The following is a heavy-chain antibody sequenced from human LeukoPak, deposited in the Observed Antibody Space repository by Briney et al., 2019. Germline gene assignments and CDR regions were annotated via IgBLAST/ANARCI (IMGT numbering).Heavy chain of an antibody. Sequence: GGSLRLSCAASGFTFSSYSMNWVRQAPGKGLEWVANIKQDGSEKYYVDSVEGRFTISRDNAKNSLYLQMNSLRAEDTAVYYCARDFFGSARFYRSDPFDYWGQGTLVSVSS. V-gene: IGHV3-7*01. CDR2: IKQDGSEK. D-gene: IGHD3-10*01. CDR3: ARDFFGSARFYRSDPFDY. J-gene: IGHJ4*02. CDR1: GFTFSSYS.